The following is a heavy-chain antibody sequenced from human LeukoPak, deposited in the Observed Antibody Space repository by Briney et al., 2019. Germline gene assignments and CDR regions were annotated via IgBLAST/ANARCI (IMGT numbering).Heavy chain of an antibody. D-gene: IGHD5-24*01. CDR1: GFTFTNYW. Sequence: PPGGSLRLSCAASGFTFTNYWMTWVRQAPGKGLEFVANINQDESVKNYVDSVKGRFTISRDNAENSLHLQMNSLRVEDTAVYYCARYGGDGYQRLDYWGQGTLVTVSS. V-gene: IGHV3-7*01. CDR3: ARYGGDGYQRLDY. J-gene: IGHJ4*02. CDR2: INQDESVK.